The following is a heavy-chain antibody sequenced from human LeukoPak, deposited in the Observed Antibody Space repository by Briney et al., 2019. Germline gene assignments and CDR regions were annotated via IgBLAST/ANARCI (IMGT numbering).Heavy chain of an antibody. CDR1: GFTFSDYY. Sequence: PGGSLRLSCAASGFTFSDYYMSWIRQALGKGLEWISYISPRSNTIYYADSVKGRFTISRDNAKNSLYLQMNSLRAEDTAVYYCARRIYYDNSGYRYWGQGTLVTVSS. V-gene: IGHV3-11*04. J-gene: IGHJ4*02. CDR3: ARRIYYDNSGYRY. CDR2: ISPRSNTI. D-gene: IGHD3-22*01.